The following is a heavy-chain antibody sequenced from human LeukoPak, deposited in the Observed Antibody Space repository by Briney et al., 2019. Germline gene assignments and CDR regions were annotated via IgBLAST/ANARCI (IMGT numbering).Heavy chain of an antibody. Sequence: GGSLRLSCAASGFTFDDYAMHWVRQAPGKGLEWVSGISWNSGSIGYADSVKGRFTMSRDNAKNSLYLQMNSLRAEDTALYYCAKDIGGSYPDAFDIWGQGTMVTVSS. D-gene: IGHD1-26*01. V-gene: IGHV3-9*01. CDR3: AKDIGGSYPDAFDI. J-gene: IGHJ3*02. CDR2: ISWNSGSI. CDR1: GFTFDDYA.